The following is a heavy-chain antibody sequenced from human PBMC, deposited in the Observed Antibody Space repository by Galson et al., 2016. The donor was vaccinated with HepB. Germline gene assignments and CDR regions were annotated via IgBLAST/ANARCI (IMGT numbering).Heavy chain of an antibody. CDR2: IYSGGST. J-gene: IGHJ3*02. V-gene: IGHV3-53*01. Sequence: SLRLSCAASGFSVSSNYIIWVRQAPGEGLEWVSAIYSGGSTYYADAVKGHFTVSRDNPKNTVYLQMNSLRAEDTAVYYCAREAIAAAGTHDAFDIWGQETMVTVCS. D-gene: IGHD6-13*01. CDR3: AREAIAAAGTHDAFDI. CDR1: GFSVSSNY.